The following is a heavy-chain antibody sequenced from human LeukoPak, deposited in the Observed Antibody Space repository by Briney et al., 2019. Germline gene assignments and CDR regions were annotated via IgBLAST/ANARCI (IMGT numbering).Heavy chain of an antibody. CDR2: INPNSGGT. V-gene: IGHV1-2*06. J-gene: IGHJ4*02. D-gene: IGHD2-2*01. Sequence: GASVKVPCKASGYTFTGYYMHWVRQAPGQGLEWMGRINPNSGGTNYAQKFQGRVTMTRDTSISTAYMELSRLRSDDTAVYYCARDHPDIVVVPAAMGFWGQGTLVTVSS. CDR1: GYTFTGYY. CDR3: ARDHPDIVVVPAAMGF.